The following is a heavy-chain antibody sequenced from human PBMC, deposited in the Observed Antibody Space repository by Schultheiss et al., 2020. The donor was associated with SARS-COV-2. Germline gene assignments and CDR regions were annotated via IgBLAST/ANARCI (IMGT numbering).Heavy chain of an antibody. CDR3: AKSGGSYSGRDYFDY. Sequence: GGSLRLSCVASGFSFDDYGMHWVRQPPGRGLEWVSLINWDGGSTYYGDSVKGRFTISRDNSKNSLYLQMNSLRAEDTALYYCAKSGGSYSGRDYFDYWGQGTLVTVSS. D-gene: IGHD1-26*01. CDR1: GFSFDDYG. CDR2: INWDGGST. J-gene: IGHJ4*02. V-gene: IGHV3-43D*03.